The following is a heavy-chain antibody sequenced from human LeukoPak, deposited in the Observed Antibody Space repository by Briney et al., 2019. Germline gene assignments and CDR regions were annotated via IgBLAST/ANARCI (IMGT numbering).Heavy chain of an antibody. J-gene: IGHJ5*02. D-gene: IGHD5-12*01. V-gene: IGHV4-38-2*02. CDR1: GYSISSGYY. Sequence: PSATLSLTCTVSGYSISSGYYWGWIRLPPGKRLEWVGSIHSSGNTYYNPTLKSRVTISVDTSKNQFSLNLTSVTAADAAVYYCARDLGYSGFDWAPWGQGTLVTVSS. CDR2: IHSSGNT. CDR3: ARDLGYSGFDWAP.